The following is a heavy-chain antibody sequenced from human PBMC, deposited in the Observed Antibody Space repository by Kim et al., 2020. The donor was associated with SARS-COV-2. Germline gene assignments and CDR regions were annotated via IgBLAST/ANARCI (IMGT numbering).Heavy chain of an antibody. J-gene: IGHJ5*02. CDR3: ARFRTGTEPLMADT. V-gene: IGHV4-30-2*01. Sequence: YNPSLKSRVTISVDRSKKQFSLNLTSVTAADTAVYYCARFRTGTEPLMADTWGRRALLTVSS. D-gene: IGHD1-1*01.